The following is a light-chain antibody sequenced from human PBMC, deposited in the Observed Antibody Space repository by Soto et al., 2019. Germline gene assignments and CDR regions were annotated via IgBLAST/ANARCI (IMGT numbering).Light chain of an antibody. CDR2: DVS. V-gene: IGLV2-14*01. J-gene: IGLJ1*01. CDR3: TSYTSSNTHV. Sequence: VLTQPASVSGSPGQSITISCTGTSSDVGGYNYVSWLQQHPGKVPKLIIYDVSSRPSGVSNRFSGSKSGNTASLTISGLQAEDEADYYCTSYTSSNTHVFGGGTKVTVL. CDR1: SSDVGGYNY.